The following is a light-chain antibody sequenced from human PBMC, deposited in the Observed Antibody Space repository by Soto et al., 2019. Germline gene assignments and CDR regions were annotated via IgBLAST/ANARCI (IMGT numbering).Light chain of an antibody. Sequence: EIVLTQSPGTLSLSPGEGATLSCRASQSVSSSYLTWYQQKPGQAPKLLIYDASTRATGIPDRFSGSGSGTASTVTISRLGPEDFAVYYCQQYITSPRGFTFGPGTKVEIK. J-gene: IGKJ3*01. CDR1: QSVSSSY. CDR2: DAS. CDR3: QQYITSPRGFT. V-gene: IGKV3-20*01.